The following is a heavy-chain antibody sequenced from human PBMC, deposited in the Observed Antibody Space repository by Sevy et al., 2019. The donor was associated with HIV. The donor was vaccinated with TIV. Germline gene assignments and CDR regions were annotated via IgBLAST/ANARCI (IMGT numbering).Heavy chain of an antibody. Sequence: GGSLRLSCAASGFTFSSYAMNWVRQAPGKGLEWVGFIRSKAYGGTTEYAASVNGRFTISRDDSKSIAYLQMNSLKTEDTAVYYCTRDSLGPVSSSSWSPFDYWGQGTLVTVSS. CDR2: IRSKAYGGTT. CDR1: GFTFSSYA. D-gene: IGHD6-13*01. CDR3: TRDSLGPVSSSSWSPFDY. V-gene: IGHV3-49*04. J-gene: IGHJ4*02.